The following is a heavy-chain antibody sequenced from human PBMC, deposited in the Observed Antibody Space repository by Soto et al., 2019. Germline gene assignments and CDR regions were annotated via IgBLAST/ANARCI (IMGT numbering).Heavy chain of an antibody. CDR3: ARGRFIVVVPAAMYDAFDI. J-gene: IGHJ3*02. Sequence: QVQLVQSGAEVKKPGASVKVSCKASGYTFTSYGISWVRQAPGQGLEWMGWISAYNGNTNYAQKLQGRVTMTTDTSTSTAYMELSSLRSDDTAVYYCARGRFIVVVPAAMYDAFDIWGQGTMVTVSS. V-gene: IGHV1-18*01. CDR1: GYTFTSYG. CDR2: ISAYNGNT. D-gene: IGHD2-2*01.